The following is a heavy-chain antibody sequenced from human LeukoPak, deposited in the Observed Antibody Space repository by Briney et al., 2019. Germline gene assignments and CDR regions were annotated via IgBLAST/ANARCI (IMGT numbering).Heavy chain of an antibody. CDR2: IYYSGST. D-gene: IGHD3-22*01. V-gene: IGHV4-59*08. CDR3: ARVSYDSSGYPMAFDI. CDR1: GGSISIYY. Sequence: KASETLSLTCTVSGGSISIYYWSWIRQPPGKGLEWIGYIYYSGSTNYNPSLKSRVTISVDTSKNQFSLKLSSVTAADTAVYYCARVSYDSSGYPMAFDIWGQGTMVTVSS. J-gene: IGHJ3*02.